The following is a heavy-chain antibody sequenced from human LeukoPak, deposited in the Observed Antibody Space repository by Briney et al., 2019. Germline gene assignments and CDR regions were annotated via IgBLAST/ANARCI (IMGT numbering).Heavy chain of an antibody. J-gene: IGHJ3*02. CDR3: AKDFGYNWNYDALDI. CDR1: GFTFSSYG. D-gene: IGHD1-7*01. CDR2: IRYDGSNK. V-gene: IGHV3-30*02. Sequence: GGSLRLSCAASGFTFSSYGMHWVRQAPGKGLEWVAFIRYDGSNKYYADSVKGRFTISRDNSKNTLYLQMNSLRSEDTAVYYCAKDFGYNWNYDALDIWGQGTMVTVSS.